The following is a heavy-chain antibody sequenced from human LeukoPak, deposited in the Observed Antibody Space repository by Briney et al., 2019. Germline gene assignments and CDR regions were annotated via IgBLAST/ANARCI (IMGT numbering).Heavy chain of an antibody. CDR2: IDWDDDK. Sequence: SGPTLVKPTQTLTLTCTFSGFSLSTNGMCVSWIRQPPGKALEWVARIDWDDDKYFRTSLETRLTISKDTSKNQVVLTMTNMDPVDTATYYCARGRGYFYDSSGHYTFDYWGQGTLVTVSS. CDR1: GFSLSTNGMC. J-gene: IGHJ4*02. CDR3: ARGRGYFYDSSGHYTFDY. D-gene: IGHD3-22*01. V-gene: IGHV2-70*11.